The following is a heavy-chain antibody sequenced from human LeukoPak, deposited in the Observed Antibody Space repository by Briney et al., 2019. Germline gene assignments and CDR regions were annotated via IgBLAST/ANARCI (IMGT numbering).Heavy chain of an antibody. J-gene: IGHJ5*02. CDR1: GGSISSGDYY. Sequence: SQTLSLTCTVSGGSISSGDYYWSWIRQPPGKGLEWIGYIYYSGSTYYNPSLKSRVTISVDTSKNQFSLKLSSVTAADTAVYSCARGCREYDFWSGYSNWFDPWGQGTLVTVSS. V-gene: IGHV4-30-4*01. CDR2: IYYSGST. CDR3: ARGCREYDFWSGYSNWFDP. D-gene: IGHD3-3*01.